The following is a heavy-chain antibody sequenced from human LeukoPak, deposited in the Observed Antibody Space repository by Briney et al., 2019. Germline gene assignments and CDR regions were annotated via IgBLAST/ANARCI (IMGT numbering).Heavy chain of an antibody. J-gene: IGHJ6*03. Sequence: KPSETLSLTCTVSGGSISSYYWSWIRQPPGKGLEWIGEINHSGSTNYNPSLKSRVTISVDTSKNQFSLKLSSVTAADTAVYYCARKGRDILTGYYYYYYMDVWGKGTTVTISS. CDR2: INHSGST. V-gene: IGHV4-34*01. D-gene: IGHD3-9*01. CDR1: GGSISSYY. CDR3: ARKGRDILTGYYYYYYMDV.